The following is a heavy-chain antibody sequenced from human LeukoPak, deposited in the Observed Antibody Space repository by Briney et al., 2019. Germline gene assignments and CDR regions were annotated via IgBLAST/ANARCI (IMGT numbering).Heavy chain of an antibody. CDR1: GGSFSDYY. V-gene: IGHV4-34*01. CDR2: INHSGSP. CDR3: ARSLRYTSRGIDL. J-gene: IGHJ5*02. Sequence: SETLSLTCAVYGGSFSDYYWTWIRQPPGKGLEWIGEINHSGSPNSNPSLKSRVSISFDTSKNQFSLKLTSVTAADTAVYYCARSLRYTSRGIDLWGQGTLVTVSS. D-gene: IGHD6-13*01.